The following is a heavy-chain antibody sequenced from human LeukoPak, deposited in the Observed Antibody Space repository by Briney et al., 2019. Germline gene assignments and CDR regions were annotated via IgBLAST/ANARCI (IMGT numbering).Heavy chain of an antibody. V-gene: IGHV3-23*01. CDR3: AKDLTWTYYYDSSGSEFDY. Sequence: GGSLGLSCAASGFTFSSYAMSWVRQAPGKGLEWVSAISGSGGSTYYADSVKGRFTISRDNSKNTLYLQMNSLRAEDTAVYYCAKDLTWTYYYDSSGSEFDYWGQGTLVTVSS. CDR2: ISGSGGST. D-gene: IGHD3-22*01. J-gene: IGHJ4*02. CDR1: GFTFSSYA.